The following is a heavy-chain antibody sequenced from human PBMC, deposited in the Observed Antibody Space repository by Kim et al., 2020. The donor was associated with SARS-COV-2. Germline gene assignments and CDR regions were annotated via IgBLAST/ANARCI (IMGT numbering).Heavy chain of an antibody. Sequence: ASVKVSCKVSGYTLTELSMHWVRQAPGKGLEWMGGFDPEDGETIYAQKFQGRVTMTEDTSTDTAYMELSSLRSEDTAVYYCATAYSSGWSYYYYGMDVWGQGTTVTVSS. J-gene: IGHJ6*02. CDR3: ATAYSSGWSYYYYGMDV. V-gene: IGHV1-24*01. CDR2: FDPEDGET. CDR1: GYTLTELS. D-gene: IGHD6-19*01.